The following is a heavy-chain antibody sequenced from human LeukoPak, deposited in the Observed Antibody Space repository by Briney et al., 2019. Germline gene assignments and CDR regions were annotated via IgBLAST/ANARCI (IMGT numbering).Heavy chain of an antibody. CDR1: GFTFSTYW. CDR3: ARGGLFRYGGTSGDY. CDR2: INQHGSGS. J-gene: IGHJ4*02. D-gene: IGHD4/OR15-4a*01. Sequence: GGSLRLSCEASGFTFSTYWMTWVRQAPGKGLEWVANINQHGSGSYYVDSVKGRFIISRDNAKNSLYLHMSSLRGDDMAVYYCARGGLFRYGGTSGDYWGQGTLVTVSS. V-gene: IGHV3-7*01.